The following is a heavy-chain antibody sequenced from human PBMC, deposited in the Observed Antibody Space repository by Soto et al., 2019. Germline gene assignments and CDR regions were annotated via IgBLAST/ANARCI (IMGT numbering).Heavy chain of an antibody. V-gene: IGHV3-30*03. CDR2: ISYGGSNK. D-gene: IGHD3-9*01. Sequence: GGSLRLSCAASGFTFSSYGMHWVRQAPGKGLEWVAVISYGGSNKYYADSVKGRFTISRDNSKNTLYLQMYSLRAEDTAVYYCARGYRILTGYYTNWFDPWGQGTLVTVSS. J-gene: IGHJ5*02. CDR3: ARGYRILTGYYTNWFDP. CDR1: GFTFSSYG.